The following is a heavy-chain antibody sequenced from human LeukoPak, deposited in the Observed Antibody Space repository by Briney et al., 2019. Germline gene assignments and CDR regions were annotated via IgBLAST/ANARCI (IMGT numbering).Heavy chain of an antibody. CDR1: GFTFSSYE. Sequence: GGSLRLSCAASGFTFSSYEMNWVRQAPGKGLEWVSYISSSGSTIYYADSVKGRFTISRDNSKNTLYLQMNSLRAEDTAVYYCAKDHLGYYDSSPLDYWGQGTLVTVSS. CDR3: AKDHLGYYDSSPLDY. V-gene: IGHV3-48*03. CDR2: ISSSGSTI. J-gene: IGHJ4*02. D-gene: IGHD3-22*01.